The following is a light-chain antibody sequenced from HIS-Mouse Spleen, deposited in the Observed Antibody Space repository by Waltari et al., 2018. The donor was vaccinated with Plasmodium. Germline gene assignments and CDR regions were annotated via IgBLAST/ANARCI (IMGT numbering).Light chain of an antibody. CDR2: WAS. V-gene: IGKV4-1*01. CDR3: QQYYSTPYT. J-gene: IGKJ2*01. Sequence: IVLNQSPDSLALSLGEAATIHCKSSQSVLYSTNNTNYLAWYQQKPGQPPKLLIYWASTRESGVPDRFSGSGSGTDFTLTISSLQAEDVAVYYCQQYYSTPYTFGQGTKLEIK. CDR1: QSVLYSTNNTNY.